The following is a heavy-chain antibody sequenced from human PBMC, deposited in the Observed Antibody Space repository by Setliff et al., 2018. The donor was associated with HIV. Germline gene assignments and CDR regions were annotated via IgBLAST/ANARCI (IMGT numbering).Heavy chain of an antibody. CDR1: GDSVNSYNYY. Sequence: SETLSLTCKVSGDSVNSYNYYWSWIRQHPGKGLEWIGYIYYSGSSYYNPSVRSRVIMSLDTSENHFSLKLSSVTAADTAVYYCVRNSYDYVEEEWGQGTQVTVSS. CDR3: VRNSYDYVEEE. CDR2: IYYSGSS. J-gene: IGHJ4*02. D-gene: IGHD3-10*02. V-gene: IGHV4-31*03.